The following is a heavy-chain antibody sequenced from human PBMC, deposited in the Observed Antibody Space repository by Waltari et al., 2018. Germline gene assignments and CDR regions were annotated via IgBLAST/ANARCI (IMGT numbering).Heavy chain of an antibody. CDR2: IKEDGSAT. CDR3: AACIEVTGAYDF. Sequence: EVQLVESGGGLVQPGGSLRLSCAAPGCPVGTYWMRWVRQAPGVGLEWLANIKEDGSATYSVDSVKGRFTISRDNAKNSLYVQMNNLRAEDTAVYYCAACIEVTGAYDFWGQGSLVTVSS. J-gene: IGHJ4*02. CDR1: GCPVGTYW. D-gene: IGHD2-21*02. V-gene: IGHV3-7*01.